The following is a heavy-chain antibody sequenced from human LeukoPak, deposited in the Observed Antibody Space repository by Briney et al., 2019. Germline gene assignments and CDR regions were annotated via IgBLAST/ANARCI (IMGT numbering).Heavy chain of an antibody. Sequence: PSETLSLTCNVSGGSVSSSSFYWGWIRQPPGKGLEWIGNIYYSGSTYYKPSLKGRVTISVDTSKNQFSLRLTSVTAADTAVYYCARFDPPVGRYYFDSWGQGTQVTVSS. CDR3: ARFDPPVGRYYFDS. CDR2: IYYSGST. D-gene: IGHD1-14*01. J-gene: IGHJ4*02. V-gene: IGHV4-39*01. CDR1: GGSVSSSSFY.